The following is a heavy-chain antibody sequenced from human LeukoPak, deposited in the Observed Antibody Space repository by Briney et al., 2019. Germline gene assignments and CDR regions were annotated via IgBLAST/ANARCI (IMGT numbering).Heavy chain of an antibody. CDR1: GYTFRSHY. V-gene: IGHV1-18*04. Sequence: ASVKVSCKASGYTFRSHYIHWVRQAPGQGLEWMGWISAYNGNTNYAQKLQGRVTMTTDTSTSTAYMELRSLRSDDTAVYYCARDYSSSLDYFDYWGQGTLVTVSS. CDR3: ARDYSSSLDYFDY. J-gene: IGHJ4*02. CDR2: ISAYNGNT. D-gene: IGHD6-6*01.